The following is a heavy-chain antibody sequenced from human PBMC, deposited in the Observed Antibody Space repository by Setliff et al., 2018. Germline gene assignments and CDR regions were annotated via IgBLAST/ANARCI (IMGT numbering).Heavy chain of an antibody. CDR3: ASRRTGPGGWFDY. CDR1: GGSVSSSSYC. CDR2: IYYSGTT. Sequence: ETLSLTCTVSGGSVSSSSYCWGWIRQPPGKGLEWIGTIYYSGTTYYSPSLKSRVTISVDTSKNQFSLKLTSVTAADTAIYYCASRRTGPGGWFDYWGQGTLVTVSS. J-gene: IGHJ5*01. V-gene: IGHV4-39*01. D-gene: IGHD1-26*01.